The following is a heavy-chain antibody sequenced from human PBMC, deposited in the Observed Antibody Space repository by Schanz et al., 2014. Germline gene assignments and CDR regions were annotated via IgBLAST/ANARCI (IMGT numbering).Heavy chain of an antibody. CDR2: ISSDGGTT. CDR3: ARARGWGAPYYYGMDA. D-gene: IGHD3-16*01. Sequence: EVQLVESGGGLVQPGGSLRLSCAASGFTFSSFAMYWVRQAPGKGLEYVSAISSDGGTTVYTSSVKGRFTISRDTSKNTLYLQINSLRDEDTAVYYCARARGWGAPYYYGMDAWGQGTTVTVSS. J-gene: IGHJ6*02. CDR1: GFTFSSFA. V-gene: IGHV3-64*01.